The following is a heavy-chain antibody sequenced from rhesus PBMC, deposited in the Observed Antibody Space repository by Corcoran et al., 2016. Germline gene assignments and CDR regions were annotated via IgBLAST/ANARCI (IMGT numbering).Heavy chain of an antibody. CDR1: GGSISGGYG. J-gene: IGHJ4*01. Sequence: QLQLQESGPGLVKPSETLSLTCAVSGGSISGGYGWSWIRQPPGKGLEWIGHIFGSIGSTYYNPSLKSRVTISTDTSKHQFSLKLSSVTAADTAVYYCARTTLYFDYWGQGVLVTVSS. V-gene: IGHV4S7*01. CDR2: IFGSIGST. D-gene: IGHD2-39*01. CDR3: ARTTLYFDY.